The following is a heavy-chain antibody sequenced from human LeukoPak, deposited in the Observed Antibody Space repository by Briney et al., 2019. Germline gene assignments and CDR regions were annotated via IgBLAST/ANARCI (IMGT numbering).Heavy chain of an antibody. J-gene: IGHJ6*02. CDR2: INTNTGNP. D-gene: IGHD6-13*01. CDR3: ARWRYSSSWYMNYYYYGMDV. CDR1: GYTFTSYA. V-gene: IGHV7-4-1*02. Sequence: GASVKVSCKASGYTFTSYAMNWVRQAPGQGLEWMGLINTNTGNPTYAQGFTGRFVFSLDTSVSTAYLQISSLKAEDTAVYYCARWRYSSSWYMNYYYYGMDVWGQGTTVTVSS.